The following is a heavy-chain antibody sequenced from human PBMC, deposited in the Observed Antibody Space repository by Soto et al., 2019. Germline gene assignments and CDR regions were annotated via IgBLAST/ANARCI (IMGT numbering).Heavy chain of an antibody. Sequence: ASVKVSCKASGGTFSSYAISWVRQAPGQGLEWMGGIIPIFGTANYAQKFQGRVTITADTSASTAYMELSSLRSEDTAVYYCASGSSSWEFDPWGQGTLVTVSS. CDR3: ASGSSSWEFDP. J-gene: IGHJ5*02. CDR1: GGTFSSYA. CDR2: IIPIFGTA. D-gene: IGHD6-13*01. V-gene: IGHV1-69*06.